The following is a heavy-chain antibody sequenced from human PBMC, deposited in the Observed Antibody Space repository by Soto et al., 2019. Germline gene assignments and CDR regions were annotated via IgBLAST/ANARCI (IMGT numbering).Heavy chain of an antibody. Sequence: QVQLQQSGPRLVKPSQTLSLTCAISGDSVSSISAAWNWIRQSPSRGLEWLGRTYYTSKWYNDYAVSMKRRITITPDTSKNQFSLQLNSVTPEDTAVYFCARLSSSFDAFDIWGQGTMVTVSS. V-gene: IGHV6-1*01. J-gene: IGHJ3*02. CDR3: ARLSSSFDAFDI. CDR2: TYYTSKWYN. D-gene: IGHD6-6*01. CDR1: GDSVSSISAA.